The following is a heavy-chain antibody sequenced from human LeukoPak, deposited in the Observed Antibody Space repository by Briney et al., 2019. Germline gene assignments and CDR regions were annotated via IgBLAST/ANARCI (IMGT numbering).Heavy chain of an antibody. V-gene: IGHV3-23*01. CDR3: AKKIGGVYGFDI. CDR2: ISGLGDST. Sequence: GGSLRLSCAASGFIFSSYAMNWVRQAPGKGLEWVSGISGLGDSTYYADSVKGRFTISRGNSKDTLYLQLNSLRDEDTAVYYWAKKIGGVYGFDIWGQGTMVTVSS. D-gene: IGHD3-16*01. J-gene: IGHJ3*02. CDR1: GFIFSSYA.